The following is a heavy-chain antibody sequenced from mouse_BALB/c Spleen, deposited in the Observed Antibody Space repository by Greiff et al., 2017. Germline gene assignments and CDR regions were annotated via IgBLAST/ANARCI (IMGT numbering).Heavy chain of an antibody. Sequence: EVMLVESGGGLVKPGGSLKLSCAASGFTFSSYAMSWVRQSPEKRLEWVAEISSGGSYTYYPDTVTGRFTISRDNAKNTLYLEMSSLRSEDTAMYYCARSAIYDGYLWGQGTLVTVSA. D-gene: IGHD2-3*01. CDR1: GFTFSSYA. CDR2: ISSGGSYT. CDR3: ARSAIYDGYL. V-gene: IGHV5-9-4*01. J-gene: IGHJ3*01.